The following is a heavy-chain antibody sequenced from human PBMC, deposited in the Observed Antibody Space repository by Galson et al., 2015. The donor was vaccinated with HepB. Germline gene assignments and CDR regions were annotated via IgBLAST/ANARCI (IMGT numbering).Heavy chain of an antibody. CDR1: GYNFADYW. CDR3: ARQRFFDY. V-gene: IGHV5-51*01. D-gene: IGHD3-3*01. J-gene: IGHJ4*02. Sequence: QSGAEVKRPGESLKISCKVSGYNFADYWIGWVRQVPGKDLEWMGIIYPGGSDTRYSPSFQGQVTISVDKSISTAYLQWTSLKASDTAMYYCARQRFFDYWGQGTLVTVSS. CDR2: IYPGGSDT.